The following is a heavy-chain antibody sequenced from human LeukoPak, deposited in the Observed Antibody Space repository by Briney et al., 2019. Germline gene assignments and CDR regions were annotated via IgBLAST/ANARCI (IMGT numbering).Heavy chain of an antibody. D-gene: IGHD1-26*01. CDR1: GGSVSPVSGDSINSYY. J-gene: IGHJ4*02. CDR3: ARHFKSVGRYRQPFDL. Sequence: PSETLSLTCTVSGGSVSPVSGDSINSYYWSWIRQPPGKRLEWIAYILDSGGTHSNPLLQSRITLSEDTSNNRISLTLDSVTAADTAVYYCARHFKSVGRYRQPFDLWGRGTLVTVSS. V-gene: IGHV4-59*08. CDR2: ILDSGGT.